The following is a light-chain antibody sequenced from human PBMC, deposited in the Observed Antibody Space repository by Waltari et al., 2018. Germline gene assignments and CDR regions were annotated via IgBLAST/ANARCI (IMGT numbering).Light chain of an antibody. CDR3: LLSYRDARV. J-gene: IGLJ2*01. CDR2: DTY. V-gene: IGLV7-46*01. Sequence: HAVLTQEPSPTVSPGGTVTLTRDSSVGAVTGDHHPYWFQQKPARAPRTLIYDTYNKHSRTPARFTGFLLGGEAALTLSGAQPDDEADYYCLLSYRDARVFGGGTKVTVL. CDR1: VGAVTGDHH.